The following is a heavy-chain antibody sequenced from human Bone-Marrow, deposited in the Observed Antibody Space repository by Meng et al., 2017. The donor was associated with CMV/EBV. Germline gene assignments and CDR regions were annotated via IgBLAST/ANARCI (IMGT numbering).Heavy chain of an antibody. CDR2: ICSGGST. D-gene: IGHD2-2*01. CDR3: AGKTDQLLYYYYGMDV. V-gene: IGHV3-53*01. Sequence: GESLKISCAASGFTVSSNYMSWVRQAPGKGLEWVSVICSGGSTYYADSVKGRFTISRDNSKNTLYLQMNSLRAEDTAVYYCAGKTDQLLYYYYGMDVWGQGTTVTVSS. CDR1: GFTVSSNY. J-gene: IGHJ6*02.